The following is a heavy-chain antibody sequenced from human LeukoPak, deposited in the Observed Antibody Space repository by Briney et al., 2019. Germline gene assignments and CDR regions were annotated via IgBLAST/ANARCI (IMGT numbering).Heavy chain of an antibody. D-gene: IGHD3-16*02. CDR1: GGSFSGYY. CDR2: INHSGGT. Sequence: PSETLSLTCAVYGGSFSGYYWSWIRQPPGKGLEWIGEINHSGGTNYNPSLKSRVTISVDTSKNQFSLKLNSVTAADTAVYYCARGRIMITFGGVIVYPNWFDPWGQGTLVTVSS. CDR3: ARGRIMITFGGVIVYPNWFDP. J-gene: IGHJ5*02. V-gene: IGHV4-34*01.